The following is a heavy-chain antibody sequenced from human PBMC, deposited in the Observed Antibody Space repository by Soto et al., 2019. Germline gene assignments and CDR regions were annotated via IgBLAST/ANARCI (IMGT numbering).Heavy chain of an antibody. Sequence: QVQLVQSGPEVKKPGALGQVSCKASGYTLTDHGISWVQQAPGQGLAWLGWINSYKANTRYGGKVQGRVTMTTDTSGTVDMEMTGLTSYDTAVYYCVRSWTSTSCVSSSCPRCGWFDPWGQGSLDIVYS. V-gene: IGHV1-18*04. CDR2: INSYKANT. CDR3: VRSWTSTSCVSSSCPRCGWFDP. CDR1: GYTLTDHG. J-gene: IGHJ5*02. D-gene: IGHD2-15*01.